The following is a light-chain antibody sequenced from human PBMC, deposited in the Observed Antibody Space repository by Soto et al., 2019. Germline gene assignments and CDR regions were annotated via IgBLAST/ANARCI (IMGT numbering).Light chain of an antibody. CDR2: DAS. CDR3: QHFNNYPLT. CDR1: QGISSA. J-gene: IGKJ4*01. V-gene: IGKV1D-13*01. Sequence: AIQLTQSPSSLSASVGDRVTITCRASQGISSALAWYQQKPGKAPNLLIYDASNLDSGVPSRFSGSGSGTDFTLTISSLQPEDFATYFCQHFNNYPLTFGGGTKVEIK.